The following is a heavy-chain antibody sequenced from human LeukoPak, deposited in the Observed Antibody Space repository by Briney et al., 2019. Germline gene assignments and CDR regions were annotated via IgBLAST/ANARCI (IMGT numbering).Heavy chain of an antibody. J-gene: IGHJ4*02. CDR2: ISAYNSNT. D-gene: IGHD3-10*01. CDR1: GYTFTSYG. V-gene: IGHV1-18*01. CDR3: AIDYYGSGIGDY. Sequence: ASVKVSCKASGYTFTSYGINWVRQAPGQGLEWMGWISAYNSNTHYAQKLQGRVTMTTDTSTSTAYMELSSLRSEDTAVYYCAIDYYGSGIGDYWGQGTLVTVSS.